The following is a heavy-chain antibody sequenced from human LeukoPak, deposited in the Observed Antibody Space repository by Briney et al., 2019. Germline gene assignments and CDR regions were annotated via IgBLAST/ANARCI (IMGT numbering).Heavy chain of an antibody. CDR3: TRDKAADYGLFDY. V-gene: IGHV3-74*01. D-gene: IGHD3-16*01. J-gene: IGHJ4*02. Sequence: GGSLRLSCAASGLTFSGYWMHSVRQAPGKGPVWVSRINSDGNTTSYANSVKGRFTISRDNAKNTLYLQMNSLRAEDTAVYYCTRDKAADYGLFDYWCQGTLITVSS. CDR1: GLTFSGYW. CDR2: INSDGNTT.